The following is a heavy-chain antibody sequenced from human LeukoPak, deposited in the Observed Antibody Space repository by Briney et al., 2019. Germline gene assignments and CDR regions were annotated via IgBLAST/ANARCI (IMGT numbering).Heavy chain of an antibody. CDR1: GFTFSNYW. CDR3: ARDGYCSSTRCYAGGVDS. V-gene: IGHV3-74*01. D-gene: IGHD2-2*03. CDR2: INSVGSTT. Sequence: GGSLRLSCAASGFTFSNYWMHWVRQAPGKGLVWVSRINSVGSTTSYADSVKGRFTISRDNAKNTLYLQMNSLRAEDTALYYCARDGYCSSTRCYAGGVDSWGQGTLVTVSS. J-gene: IGHJ4*02.